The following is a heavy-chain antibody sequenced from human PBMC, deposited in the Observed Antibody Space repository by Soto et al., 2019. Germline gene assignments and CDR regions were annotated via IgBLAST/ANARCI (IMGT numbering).Heavy chain of an antibody. CDR1: GGCISSGGYY. CDR3: ARVRRVVPAAMGNYYYCYGMDV. V-gene: IGHV4-31*03. J-gene: IGHJ6*02. D-gene: IGHD2-2*01. CDR2: IYYSGST. Sequence: SETLSLTCTVSGGCISSGGYYWSWIRQHPGKGLEWIGYIYYSGSTYYNPSLKSRVTISVDTSKNQFSLKLSSVTAADTAVYYCARVRRVVPAAMGNYYYCYGMDVWGQGTTVTVSS.